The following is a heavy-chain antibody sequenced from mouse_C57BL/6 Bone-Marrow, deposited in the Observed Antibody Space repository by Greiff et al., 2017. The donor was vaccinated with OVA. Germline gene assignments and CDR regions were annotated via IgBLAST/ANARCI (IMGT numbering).Heavy chain of an antibody. V-gene: IGHV1-64*01. CDR2: IHPNSGST. D-gene: IGHD2-3*01. CDR1: GYTFTSYW. CDR3: ARMWLLQGY. Sequence: QVQLQQPGAELVKPGASVKLSCKASGYTFTSYWMHWVKQRPGQGLEWIGMIHPNSGSTNYNEKFKSKATLTVDKSSSTAYMQLSSLTSEDSAVYYCARMWLLQGYWGQGTTLTVSS. J-gene: IGHJ2*01.